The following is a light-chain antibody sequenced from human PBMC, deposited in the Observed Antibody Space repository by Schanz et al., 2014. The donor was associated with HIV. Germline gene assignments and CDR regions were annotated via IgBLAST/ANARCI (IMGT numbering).Light chain of an antibody. CDR1: SSNIGTNY. CDR2: RNN. V-gene: IGLV1-47*01. J-gene: IGLJ3*02. CDR3: ATWDDSLNNWV. Sequence: QSVLTQPPSASGTPGQRVTISCSGSSSNIGTNYVYWYQQLPGTAPKLLIYRNNQRPSGVPDRFSGSGSGTSATLAISGLQSEDEADYYCATWDDSLNNWVFGGGTKLTV.